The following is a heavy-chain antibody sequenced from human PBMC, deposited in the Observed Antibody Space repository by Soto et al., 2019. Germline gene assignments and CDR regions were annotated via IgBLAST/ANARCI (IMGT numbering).Heavy chain of an antibody. CDR1: GGSVSSGSYY. CDR2: IYYSGST. D-gene: IGHD3-22*01. CDR3: ARISEGRGRSDDSLGHYYYYGMDV. V-gene: IGHV4-61*01. J-gene: IGHJ6*02. Sequence: SETLSLTCTVSGGSVSSGSYYWGWIRQPPGKGLEWIGYIYYSGSTNYNPSLKSRVTISVDTSKNQFSLKLSSVTAADTAVYYCARISEGRGRSDDSLGHYYYYGMDVWGQGTTVTVSS.